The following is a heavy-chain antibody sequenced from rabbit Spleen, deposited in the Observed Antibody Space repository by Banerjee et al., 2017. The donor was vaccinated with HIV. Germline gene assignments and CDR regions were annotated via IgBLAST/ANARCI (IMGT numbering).Heavy chain of an antibody. V-gene: IGHV1S40*01. CDR1: GFSFSSSDY. J-gene: IGHJ4*01. Sequence: QSLEESGGDLVKPGASLTLTCTASGFSFSSSDYMCWVRQAPGKGLEWISCIAGSSSGFTYSATWAKGRFTISRTSSTTVTLRMTSLTAADRATYFCARDLVVVIGWNFSLWGPGTLVTVS. CDR2: IAGSSSGFT. D-gene: IGHD8-1*01. CDR3: ARDLVVVIGWNFSL.